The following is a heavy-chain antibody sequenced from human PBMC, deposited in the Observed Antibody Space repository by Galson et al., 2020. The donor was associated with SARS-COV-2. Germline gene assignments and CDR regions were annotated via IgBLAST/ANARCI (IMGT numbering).Heavy chain of an antibody. Sequence: SETLSLTCTVSGGSIRSTGYYWTWIRQPPGKGLEWIGYIYYSGTTNYNPSLKSRVTISLDTSKNQFSLKLSSVTAADTAVYYCARDNRSQSDGSDQDALDIWGQATMVTVSS. CDR1: GGSIRSTGYY. CDR2: IYYSGTT. CDR3: ARDNRSQSDGSDQDALDI. D-gene: IGHD2-21*02. V-gene: IGHV4-61*08. J-gene: IGHJ3*02.